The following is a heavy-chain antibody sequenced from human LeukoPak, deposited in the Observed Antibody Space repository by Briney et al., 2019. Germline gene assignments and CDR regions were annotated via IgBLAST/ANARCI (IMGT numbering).Heavy chain of an antibody. Sequence: PGGSLRLSCAASGFTFSSYAMHWVRQAPGTGLEWVAVISYDGSNKYYADSLMGRFTISRDNTKNTLSLQMNTLRAEDTAVYYCARDAFDSSGYLFDYWGQGTLVTVSS. CDR3: ARDAFDSSGYLFDY. J-gene: IGHJ4*02. D-gene: IGHD3-22*01. V-gene: IGHV3-30-3*01. CDR2: ISYDGSNK. CDR1: GFTFSSYA.